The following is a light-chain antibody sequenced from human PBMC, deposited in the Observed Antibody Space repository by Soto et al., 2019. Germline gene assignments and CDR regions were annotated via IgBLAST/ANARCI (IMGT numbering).Light chain of an antibody. CDR2: AAS. V-gene: IGKV1-39*01. Sequence: DIQMTQSPSSLSASVGDRVTISCRASQSVNKYLNWYQQKPGNVPTLLIYAASTLQGGVPSRFNGSGSGTDFTVTISNLQPEDFATYYCQQSFSTPLSFGGGTKVEI. J-gene: IGKJ4*01. CDR1: QSVNKY. CDR3: QQSFSTPLS.